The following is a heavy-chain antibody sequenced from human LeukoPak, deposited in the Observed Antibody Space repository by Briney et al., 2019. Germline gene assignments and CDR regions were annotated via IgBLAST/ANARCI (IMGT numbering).Heavy chain of an antibody. Sequence: ASQTLSLTCTVSGGSISSGDYYWSWIRQPPGKGLEWIGYIYYSGSTYYNPSLKSRVTISVDTSKNRFSLKLSSVTAADTAVYYCARSSSWFYYFDYWGQGTLVTVSS. J-gene: IGHJ4*02. CDR3: ARSSSWFYYFDY. V-gene: IGHV4-30-4*01. CDR2: IYYSGST. D-gene: IGHD6-13*01. CDR1: GGSISSGDYY.